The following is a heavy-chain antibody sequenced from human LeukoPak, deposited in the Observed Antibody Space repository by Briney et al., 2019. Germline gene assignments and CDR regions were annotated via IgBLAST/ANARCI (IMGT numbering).Heavy chain of an antibody. CDR1: GGSFSGYY. V-gene: IGHV4-34*01. CDR2: INHSGST. D-gene: IGHD4-17*01. CDR3: ARGRGGAVYYGVPRNWFDP. J-gene: IGHJ5*02. Sequence: SETLSLTCAVYGGSFSGYYWSWIRQPPGKGLEWSGEINHSGSTNYNPSLKSRVTISVDTSKNQFSLKLSSVTAADTAVYYCARGRGGAVYYGVPRNWFDPWGQGTLVTVSS.